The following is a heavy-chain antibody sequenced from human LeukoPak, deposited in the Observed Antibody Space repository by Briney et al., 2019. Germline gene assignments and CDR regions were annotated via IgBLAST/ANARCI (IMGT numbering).Heavy chain of an antibody. CDR2: ISYNGRTQ. J-gene: IGHJ3*01. Sequence: GGSLRLSCVASGFTFSTYAVHWVRQAPGKGLEWVAVISYNGRTQYYADSLKGRFTISRDNSKNTPYLQMNSLTTEDTAVYYCARDGPGLGTNAFDVWGQGTMVSVSS. D-gene: IGHD7-27*01. CDR1: GFTFSTYA. V-gene: IGHV3-30*04. CDR3: ARDGPGLGTNAFDV.